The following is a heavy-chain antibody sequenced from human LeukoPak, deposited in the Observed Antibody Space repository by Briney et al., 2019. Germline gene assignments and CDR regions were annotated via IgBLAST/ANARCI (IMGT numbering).Heavy chain of an antibody. J-gene: IGHJ4*02. V-gene: IGHV4-34*01. CDR1: GGSFSGYY. D-gene: IGHD3-22*01. CDR2: INHSGST. CDR3: ARDSRNYYDSSGYYDY. Sequence: SETLSLTCAVYGGSFSGYYWSWIRQPPGKGLEWIGEINHSGSTNYNPSLKSRVTISVDTSKNQFSLKLSSVTAADTAVYYCARDSRNYYDSSGYYDYWGQGTLVTVSS.